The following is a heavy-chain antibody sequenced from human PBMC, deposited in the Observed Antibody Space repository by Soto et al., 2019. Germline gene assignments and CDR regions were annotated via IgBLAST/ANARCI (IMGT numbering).Heavy chain of an antibody. CDR3: ARGLPRDPYYFDY. V-gene: IGHV3-48*03. Sequence: EVQLVESGGGLVQPGGSLRLSCAASGFTFSSYEMNWVRQAPGEGLEWVSYISSSGSTIYYADSVKGRFTISRDNAKNSLYLQMNSLRAEDTAVYYCARGLPRDPYYFDYWGQGTLVTVSS. CDR1: GFTFSSYE. J-gene: IGHJ4*02. CDR2: ISSSGSTI. D-gene: IGHD2-15*01.